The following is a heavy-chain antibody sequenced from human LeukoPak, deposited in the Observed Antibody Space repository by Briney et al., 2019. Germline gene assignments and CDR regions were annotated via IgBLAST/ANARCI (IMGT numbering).Heavy chain of an antibody. CDR3: ASLDGGDGYNPFDY. J-gene: IGHJ4*02. D-gene: IGHD5-24*01. CDR2: IYYSGST. CDR1: GGSISSYY. V-gene: IGHV4-59*01. Sequence: TLETLSLTCTVSGGSISSYYWSWIRQPPGKGLEWIGYIYYSGSTNYNPSLKSRVTISVDTSKNQFSLKLSSVTAADTAVYYCASLDGGDGYNPFDYWGQGTLVTVSS.